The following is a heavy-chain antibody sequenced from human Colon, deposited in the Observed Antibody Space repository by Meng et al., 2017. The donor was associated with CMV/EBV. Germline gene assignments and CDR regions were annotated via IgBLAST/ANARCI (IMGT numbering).Heavy chain of an antibody. CDR2: IEHGGSDE. CDR1: GFNFSSFG. D-gene: IGHD3-3*01. V-gene: IGHV3-30*02. CDR3: ARDTISGVVAFDY. Sequence: GGSLRLSCAASGFNFSSFGIHWVRQAPGKGLEWVAFIEHGGSDEYYAGSVKGRFTISRDNGKNLLYLQMNDLRAEDTGVYYCARDTISGVVAFDYWGQGTLVTVSS. J-gene: IGHJ4*02.